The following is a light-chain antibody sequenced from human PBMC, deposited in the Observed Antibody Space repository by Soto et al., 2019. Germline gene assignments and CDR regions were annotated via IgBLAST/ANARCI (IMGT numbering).Light chain of an antibody. CDR2: AAS. Sequence: DIQLTQSPSFLSASVGDRVTITCRASQGVSSFLAWYQKKPGKAPELLIYAASTLQSGVPSRFSGSGSGTEFTLTISSLQPEDFATYYCQQLRSYPITFGQGTRLEIK. CDR1: QGVSSF. CDR3: QQLRSYPIT. J-gene: IGKJ5*01. V-gene: IGKV1-9*01.